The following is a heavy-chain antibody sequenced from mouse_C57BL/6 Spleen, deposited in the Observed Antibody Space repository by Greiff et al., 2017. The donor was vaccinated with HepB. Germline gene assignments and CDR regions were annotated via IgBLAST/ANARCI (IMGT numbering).Heavy chain of an antibody. CDR2: IYPGSGST. D-gene: IGHD6-1*01. Sequence: VQLQQPGAELVKPGASVKMSCKASGYTFTSYWITWVKQRPGQGLEWIGDIYPGSGSTNYNEKFKSKATLTVDTSSSTAYMQLSSLTSEDSADYCCARGGICPYAMDYWGQGTSVTVSS. J-gene: IGHJ4*01. CDR3: ARGGICPYAMDY. CDR1: GYTFTSYW. V-gene: IGHV1-55*01.